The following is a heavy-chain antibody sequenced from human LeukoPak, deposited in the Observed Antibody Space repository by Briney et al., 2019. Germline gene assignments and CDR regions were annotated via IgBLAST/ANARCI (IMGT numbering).Heavy chain of an antibody. CDR2: INPNSGGT. V-gene: IGHV1-2*02. D-gene: IGHD5-12*01. J-gene: IGHJ3*02. CDR3: ARGGPIVATLFRAFDI. Sequence: ASVKVSFKASGYTFTGYYMHWVRQAPGQGLELMGWINPNSGGTNYAQKFQGRVTMTRDTSISTAYMELNRLRSDEKAVYYCARGGPIVATLFRAFDIWGQGTMVTVSS. CDR1: GYTFTGYY.